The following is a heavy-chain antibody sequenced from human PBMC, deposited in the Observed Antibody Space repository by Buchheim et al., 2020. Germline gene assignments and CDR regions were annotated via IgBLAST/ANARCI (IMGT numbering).Heavy chain of an antibody. CDR3: AKNAVRTHFDY. CDR2: ISYDGSNK. D-gene: IGHD2-8*01. Sequence: QVQLVESGGGVVQPGRSLRLSCAASGFTFSSYGMHWLRQAPGKGLEWVAVISYDGSNKYYADSVKGRFTISRDNSKNTLYLQMNSLGAEDTAVYYCAKNAVRTHFDYWGQGTL. V-gene: IGHV3-30*18. CDR1: GFTFSSYG. J-gene: IGHJ4*02.